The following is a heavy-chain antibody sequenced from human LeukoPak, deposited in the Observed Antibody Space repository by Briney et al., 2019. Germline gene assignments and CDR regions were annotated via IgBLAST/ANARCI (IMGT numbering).Heavy chain of an antibody. CDR1: GRSISSYH. CDR3: ARDSDGAARFDP. Sequence: SETLSLTCTVSGRSISSYHWSWLRQPAGKGLEWLGGIYASGRNKYNPSLKSRVTMSVDKSKNQFSLKLTSVTAADTAVYYCARDSDGAARFDPWGQGTVVTVPS. D-gene: IGHD6-13*01. V-gene: IGHV4-4*07. CDR2: IYASGRN. J-gene: IGHJ5*02.